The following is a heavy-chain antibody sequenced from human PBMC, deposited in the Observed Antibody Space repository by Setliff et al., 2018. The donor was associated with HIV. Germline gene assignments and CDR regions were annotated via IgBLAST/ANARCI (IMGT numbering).Heavy chain of an antibody. V-gene: IGHV3-30*07. J-gene: IGHJ4*02. CDR2: MSYDGNNK. CDR3: ARDPPGSGFHLDY. Sequence: GGSLRLSCAVSGFNFNDYAVSWVRQAPGKGLEWVAVMSYDGNNKYYADSVKGRFTISRDNSKNTLFLQMNTLRVEDTAVYYCARDPPGSGFHLDYWGQGTPVTVPQ. CDR1: GFNFNDYA. D-gene: IGHD5-12*01.